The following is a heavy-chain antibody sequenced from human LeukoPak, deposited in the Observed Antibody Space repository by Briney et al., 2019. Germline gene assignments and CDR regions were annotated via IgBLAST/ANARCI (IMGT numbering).Heavy chain of an antibody. Sequence: GGTLRLSCAASGFTFSSYGMNWVRQAPGKGLEWVSGISGDAGRTYYADSVKGRFTISRDNSKNTLYLQMNSLRAEDTAVYYCAKSRGSGTGSYFDYWGQGTLVTVSS. J-gene: IGHJ4*02. V-gene: IGHV3-23*01. CDR3: AKSRGSGTGSYFDY. CDR1: GFTFSSYG. CDR2: ISGDAGRT. D-gene: IGHD2-15*01.